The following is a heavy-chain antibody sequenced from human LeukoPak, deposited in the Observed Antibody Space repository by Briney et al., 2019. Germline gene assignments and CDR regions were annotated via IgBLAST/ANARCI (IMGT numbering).Heavy chain of an antibody. J-gene: IGHJ4*02. Sequence: GGSLRLSCAASGFTFSSFAMSWVRRAPGKGLERVSTISGSSTSTYYADSVQGRFTVSRDNSKSTLFLQMNSLRAEDTAVYYCAKDLSMAVTGSPFDYWGQGTLVTVSS. CDR1: GFTFSSFA. CDR3: AKDLSMAVTGSPFDY. V-gene: IGHV3-23*01. CDR2: ISGSSTST. D-gene: IGHD6-19*01.